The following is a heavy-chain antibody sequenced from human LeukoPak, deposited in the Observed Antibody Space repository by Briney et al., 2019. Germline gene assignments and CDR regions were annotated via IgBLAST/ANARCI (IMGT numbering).Heavy chain of an antibody. J-gene: IGHJ6*04. CDR2: ISYDGSNK. CDR3: AKESPYIYRIRSYYGMEV. V-gene: IGHV3-30*18. Sequence: GRSLRLSCAASGFTFSSYGMHWVRQAPGKGLERVAVISYDGSNKYYADSVKGRFTISRDNSKNTLYLQMNSLRAEDTAVYYCAKESPYIYRIRSYYGMEVWGKGTTVTVYS. D-gene: IGHD2-2*02. CDR1: GFTFSSYG.